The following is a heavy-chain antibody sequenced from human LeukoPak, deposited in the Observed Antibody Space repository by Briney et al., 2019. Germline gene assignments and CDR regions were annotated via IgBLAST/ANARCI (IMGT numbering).Heavy chain of an antibody. V-gene: IGHV3-53*01. CDR2: IYSGDRT. J-gene: IGHJ4*02. CDR1: GFTVITNY. Sequence: GGSLRLSCAASGFTVITNYMSWVRQAPGEGLEWVSVIYSGDRTYYADSVKGRFTISRDNSKNTLYLQMNSLRAEDTAVYYCARGRSGTYSFDYWGQGTLVTVSS. CDR3: ARGRSGTYSFDY. D-gene: IGHD1-26*01.